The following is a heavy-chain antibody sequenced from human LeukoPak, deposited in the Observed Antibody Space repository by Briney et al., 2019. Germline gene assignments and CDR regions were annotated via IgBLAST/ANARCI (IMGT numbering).Heavy chain of an antibody. Sequence: GASVKVSCKASGGTFSSYLISWVRQAPGQGLEWMRGIIPIIGTADYIQKFQDRVTITADESTTTSYMELRSLRSDDTAVYYCARDVVGAYGTKALDDWGQGTLVTVSA. V-gene: IGHV1-69*13. D-gene: IGHD1-26*01. CDR3: ARDVVGAYGTKALDD. J-gene: IGHJ4*02. CDR1: GGTFSSYL. CDR2: IIPIIGTA.